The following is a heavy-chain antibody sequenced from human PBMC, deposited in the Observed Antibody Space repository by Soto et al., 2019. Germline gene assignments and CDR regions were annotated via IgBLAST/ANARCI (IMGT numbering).Heavy chain of an antibody. J-gene: IGHJ4*02. CDR3: ARGGQQVVPV. D-gene: IGHD6-6*01. CDR2: IFYRSQWYS. Sequence: QVQLQQSGPGLVKPSQTLSLTCAISGDYVSSNTATWNWIRQSPSIGLEWLGRIFYRSQWYSNYAVSVKRRITINPDTSKNQFSLQLNSVTPEDAAIYYRARGGQQVVPVWGQGTLVTVSS. CDR1: GDYVSSNTAT. V-gene: IGHV6-1*01.